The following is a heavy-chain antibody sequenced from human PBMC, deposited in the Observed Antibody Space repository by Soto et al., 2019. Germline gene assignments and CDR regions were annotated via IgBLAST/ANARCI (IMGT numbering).Heavy chain of an antibody. V-gene: IGHV5-10-1*01. Sequence: GESLKISCKGSGYSFTSYWISWVRQMPGKGLEWMVMIDHSDSYTNYSTSFQGHVTISADKSISTAYLQWSSLKASDTAMYYCARQRIAAAVKRYFQXWGQGTLLTVSX. CDR1: GYSFTSYW. D-gene: IGHD6-13*01. CDR3: ARQRIAAAVKRYFQX. J-gene: IGHJ1*01. CDR2: IDHSDSYT.